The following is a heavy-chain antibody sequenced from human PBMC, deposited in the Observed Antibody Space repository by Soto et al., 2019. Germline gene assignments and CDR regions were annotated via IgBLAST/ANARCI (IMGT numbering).Heavy chain of an antibody. CDR2: IYSGGST. V-gene: IGHV3-53*01. CDR1: GFTVSSNY. J-gene: IGHJ4*02. CDR3: ARGTYSSSPFDY. Sequence: GGSLRLSXAASGFTVSSNYMSWVRQAPGKGLEWVSVIYSGGSTYYADSVKGRFTISRDNSKNTLYLQMNSLRAEDTAVYYCARGTYSSSPFDYWGQGTLVTVSS. D-gene: IGHD6-6*01.